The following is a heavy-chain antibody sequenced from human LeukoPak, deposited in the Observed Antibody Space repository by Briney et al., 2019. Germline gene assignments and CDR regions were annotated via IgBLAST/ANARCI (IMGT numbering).Heavy chain of an antibody. CDR1: GGSISSNGYY. CDR3: ARRTVTTTERFNWLDP. D-gene: IGHD4-17*01. V-gene: IGHV4-39*01. J-gene: IGHJ5*02. Sequence: SETLSLTCTASGGSISSNGYYWGWIRQPPGKGLEWIGSISDSGSTFYNPSLKSRVTISEDTSKNQFSLKLSSVFATDTAVYYCARRTVTTTERFNWLDPWGQGTLVTVSS. CDR2: ISDSGST.